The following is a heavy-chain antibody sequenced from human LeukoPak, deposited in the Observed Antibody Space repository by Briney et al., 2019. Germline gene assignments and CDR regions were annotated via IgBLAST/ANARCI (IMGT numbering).Heavy chain of an antibody. CDR3: AKHYMGSSYNRGLDY. CDR1: GGSISSSSYH. CDR2: IYYSGST. V-gene: IGHV4-39*01. D-gene: IGHD3-10*01. J-gene: IGHJ4*02. Sequence: SSETLSLTCTDSGGSISSSSYHWGWIRQPPGKGLEWIGSIYYSGSTYYNPSLKSSVNISVDTSKNQFSLKLSSVTAADTAIYYCAKHYMGSSYNRGLDYGGQGTLVTVSS.